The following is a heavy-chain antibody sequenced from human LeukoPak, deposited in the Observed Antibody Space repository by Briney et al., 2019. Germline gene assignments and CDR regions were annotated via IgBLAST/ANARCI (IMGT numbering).Heavy chain of an antibody. CDR1: GFNFSSYA. D-gene: IGHD3-22*01. CDR3: VKDYALLSTMIVVVNGFDY. J-gene: IGHJ4*02. Sequence: GAPRPFWSASGFNFSSYAIHLVRPAPGKGLELFSTFSRNGGSTYYADSVKGRFTISRDNSKNTLYLQMSSLRAEDTAVYYCVKDYALLSTMIVVVNGFDYWGQGTLVTVSS. V-gene: IGHV3-64D*09. CDR2: FSRNGGST.